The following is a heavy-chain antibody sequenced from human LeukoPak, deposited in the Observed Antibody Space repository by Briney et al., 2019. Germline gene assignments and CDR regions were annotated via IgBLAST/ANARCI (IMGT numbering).Heavy chain of an antibody. V-gene: IGHV3-30*18. CDR2: ISNDGNNK. D-gene: IGHD2-8*01. CDR1: GFIFSSYD. J-gene: IGHJ4*02. Sequence: RGSLRLSCAASGFIFSSYDMYWVRQAPGKGLEWVAVISNDGNNKQYADSVKGRFTISRDNSKNTLYLQMNSLRADDTAVYHCAKDGLMRFFDYWGQGTLVTVSS. CDR3: AKDGLMRFFDY.